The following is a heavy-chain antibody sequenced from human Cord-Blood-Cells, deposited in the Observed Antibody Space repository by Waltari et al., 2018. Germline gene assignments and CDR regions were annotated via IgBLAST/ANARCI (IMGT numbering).Heavy chain of an antibody. CDR2: INPNSGGT. D-gene: IGHD6-13*01. V-gene: IGHV1-2*04. J-gene: IGHJ3*02. CDR3: ARGSERQPPGDAFDI. Sequence: QVQLVQSGAEVKKPGASVQVSCKASGYTFTGYYMHWVRQAPGQGLEWRGWINPNSGGTNYAQKFQGWVTMTRDTSISTAYMELSRLRSDDTAVYYCARGSERQPPGDAFDIWGQGTMVTVSS. CDR1: GYTFTGYY.